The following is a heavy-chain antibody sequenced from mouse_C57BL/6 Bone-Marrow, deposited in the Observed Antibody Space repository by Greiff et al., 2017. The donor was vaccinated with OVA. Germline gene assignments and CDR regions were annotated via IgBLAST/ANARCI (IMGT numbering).Heavy chain of an antibody. CDR3: ARPFSYGYFDV. V-gene: IGHV5-6*01. CDR2: ISSGGSYT. J-gene: IGHJ1*03. CDR1: GFTFSSYG. Sequence: EVMLVESGGDLVKPGGSLKLSCAASGFTFSSYGMSWVRQTPDKRLEWVATISSGGSYTYYPDSVKGRFTISRDNAKNTLYLQMSSLKSEDTAMYYCARPFSYGYFDVWGTGTTVTVSS.